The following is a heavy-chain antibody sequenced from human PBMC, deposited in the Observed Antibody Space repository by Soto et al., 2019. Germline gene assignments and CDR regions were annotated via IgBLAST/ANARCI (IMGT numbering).Heavy chain of an antibody. CDR3: ARLKGGAAGNFDY. D-gene: IGHD2-15*01. V-gene: IGHV4-31*02. CDR2: IYHSGST. J-gene: IGHJ4*02. Sequence: WTWIRLLPGQGLEWIGYIYHSGSTYYNPSLKGRVSMSVDTSQNQFSLKLNSVTAADTAMYHCARLKGGAAGNFDYWGQGNLVTVSS.